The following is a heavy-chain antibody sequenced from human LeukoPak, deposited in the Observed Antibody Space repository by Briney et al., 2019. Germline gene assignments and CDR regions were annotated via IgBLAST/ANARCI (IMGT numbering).Heavy chain of an antibody. CDR1: GYSFISYW. CDR2: IYPRDSDT. J-gene: IGHJ3*02. V-gene: IGHV5-51*01. Sequence: GESLKISCKGSGYSFISYWIGWVRQMPGKGLEWMGIIYPRDSDTRYSPSFQGQVTISADKSISTAYLQWSSLKASDTAMYYCAMPRSNDFWSGYYHPFDAFDIWGQGTMVTVSS. CDR3: AMPRSNDFWSGYYHPFDAFDI. D-gene: IGHD3-3*01.